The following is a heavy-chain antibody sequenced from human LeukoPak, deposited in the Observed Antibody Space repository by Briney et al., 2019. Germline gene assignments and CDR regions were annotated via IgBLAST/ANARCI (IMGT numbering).Heavy chain of an antibody. J-gene: IGHJ4*02. CDR3: AKDRANWAIDD. D-gene: IGHD3-16*01. CDR2: IGGDGIA. V-gene: IGHV3-69-1*01. CDR1: GFTFTDHP. Sequence: GGPLRLSCVASGFTFTDHPMNWVRQAPGKGLEWISYIGGDGIAFYADSVKGRFTASKDDARKSMYLQMNSLRVEDTAVYYCAKDRANWAIDDWGQGTQVTVSS.